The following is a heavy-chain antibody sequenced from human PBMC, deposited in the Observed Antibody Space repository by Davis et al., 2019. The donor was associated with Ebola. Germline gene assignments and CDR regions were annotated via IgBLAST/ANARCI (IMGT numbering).Heavy chain of an antibody. V-gene: IGHV3-7*01. CDR1: GFTFSSYW. Sequence: PGGSLRLSCAASGFTFSSYWMSWVRQAPGKGLEWVANIKQDGSEKYYVDSVKGRFTISRDNAKNSLYLQMNSLRAEDTAVYYCARDRGYCSSTSCYTYGMDVWGQGTTVTVSS. D-gene: IGHD2-2*02. J-gene: IGHJ6*02. CDR3: ARDRGYCSSTSCYTYGMDV. CDR2: IKQDGSEK.